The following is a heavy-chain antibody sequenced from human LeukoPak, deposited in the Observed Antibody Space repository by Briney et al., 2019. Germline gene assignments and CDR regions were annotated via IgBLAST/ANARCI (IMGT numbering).Heavy chain of an antibody. J-gene: IGHJ4*02. CDR2: INHSGST. V-gene: IGHV4-34*01. D-gene: IGHD4-11*01. CDR3: ARGSGNYGGFDY. CDR1: GGSFSGYY. Sequence: SETLSLTCAVYGGSFSGYYWSWIRQPPGKGLEWIGEINHSGSTNYNPSLKSRVTISVDTSKNQFSLKLNSLTAADTAVYHCARGSGNYGGFDYWGQGTLVTVSS.